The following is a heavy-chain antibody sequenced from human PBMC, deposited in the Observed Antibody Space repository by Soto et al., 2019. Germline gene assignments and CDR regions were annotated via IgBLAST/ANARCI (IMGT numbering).Heavy chain of an antibody. CDR2: IYSGGST. CDR1: GFTVSSNY. J-gene: IGHJ4*02. Sequence: GGSLRLSCAASGFTVSSNYMSWVRQAPGKGLEWVSVIYSGGSTYYADSVKGRFTISRDNSKNTLYLQMNSLRAEDTSVYYCATLWGFGEFVYYFDYWGQGTLVTVSS. D-gene: IGHD3-10*01. V-gene: IGHV3-66*01. CDR3: ATLWGFGEFVYYFDY.